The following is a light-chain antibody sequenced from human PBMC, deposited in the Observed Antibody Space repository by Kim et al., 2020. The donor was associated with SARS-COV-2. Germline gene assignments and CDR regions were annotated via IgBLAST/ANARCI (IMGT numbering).Light chain of an antibody. CDR2: DAS. Sequence: AILSLSPGERATLSCRASQSVSSYLAWYQQKPGQAPRLLIYDASNRATGIPARFSGSGSGTDFTLTISSLEPEDFAVYYCQQRKAFGGGTKVDIK. V-gene: IGKV3-11*01. J-gene: IGKJ4*01. CDR1: QSVSSY. CDR3: QQRKA.